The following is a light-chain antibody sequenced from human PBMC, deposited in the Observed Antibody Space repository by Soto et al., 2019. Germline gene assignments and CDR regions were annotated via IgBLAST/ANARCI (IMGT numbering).Light chain of an antibody. J-gene: IGKJ5*01. CDR2: AAS. CDR1: HSVSSN. Sequence: EIVMTQSPSTLSASLGDRATLSCRASHSVSSNLAWYQQKPCQAPRLLIYAASTRATGIPARFSGSGSGTEFTLTSGSLQSEFFAVYYCQHYNNCPITFGQGTRLDIK. CDR3: QHYNNCPIT. V-gene: IGKV3-15*01.